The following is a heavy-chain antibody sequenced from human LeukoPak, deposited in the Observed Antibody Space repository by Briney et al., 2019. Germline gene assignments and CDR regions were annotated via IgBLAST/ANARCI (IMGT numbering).Heavy chain of an antibody. D-gene: IGHD3-3*01. CDR3: VRFDFWSEAGFLDY. J-gene: IGHJ4*02. Sequence: ESGPTLVNPTQTLTLTCTFSGFSLNTSGLAVGWIRQPPGKALEWLALIFWNDDKRFSPSLKSRLTITRDTSKNQVVVTMTNMDPVDTATYYCVRFDFWSEAGFLDYWGQGILVTVSS. CDR1: GFSLNTSGLA. CDR2: IFWNDDK. V-gene: IGHV2-5*01.